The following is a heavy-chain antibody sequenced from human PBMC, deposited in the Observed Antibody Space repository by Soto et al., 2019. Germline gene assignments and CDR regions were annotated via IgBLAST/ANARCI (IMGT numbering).Heavy chain of an antibody. Sequence: GASVKVSCKVSGYTLTELSMHWVRQAPGKGLEWMGGFDPEDGETIYAQKLQGRVTMTKDTSTNTAYMELRSLRSEDTAVYYCARDPGGSGIVGWFDPWGQGTLVTVSS. V-gene: IGHV1-24*01. CDR1: GYTLTELS. CDR3: ARDPGGSGIVGWFDP. CDR2: FDPEDGET. D-gene: IGHD3-10*01. J-gene: IGHJ5*02.